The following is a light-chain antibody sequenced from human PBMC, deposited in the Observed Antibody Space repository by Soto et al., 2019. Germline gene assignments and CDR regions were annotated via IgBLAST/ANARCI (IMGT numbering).Light chain of an antibody. CDR2: AAY. CDR3: QQSYSDVYT. V-gene: IGKV1-39*01. J-gene: IGKJ2*01. CDR1: QSIDKY. Sequence: DIQVTQSPSSLSASVGDRVTITCRASQSIDKYLNWYQQKPGKAPKVLIYAAYTLQSWVRSRFSGSGSGTDFTLTISSLQPEDFSSYYLQQSYSDVYTFGQGTKLEIK.